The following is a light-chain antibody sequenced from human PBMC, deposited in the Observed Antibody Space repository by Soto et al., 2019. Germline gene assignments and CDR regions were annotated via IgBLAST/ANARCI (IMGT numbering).Light chain of an antibody. CDR1: SSDVGGYNY. J-gene: IGLJ1*01. CDR3: SSYAGSNNLGV. CDR2: EVS. Sequence: QSALTQPPSASGSPGQSVTISCTGTSSDVGGYNYVSWYQQHPGKSPKLMIYEVSKRPSGVPDRFSGSKSGNTASLTVSGLQAEDEDDYYCSSYAGSNNLGVCGTGTKVTVL. V-gene: IGLV2-8*01.